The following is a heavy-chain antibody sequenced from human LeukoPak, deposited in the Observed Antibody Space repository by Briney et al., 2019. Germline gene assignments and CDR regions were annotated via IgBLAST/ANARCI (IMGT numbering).Heavy chain of an antibody. Sequence: GESLKISCKGSGYSFTSYWIGWVRQMPGKGLEWMGIIYPGDSDTRYSPSFQGQVTISADTSITTAYLQWNSLTASDTAIYYCARERESGSSWFDPWGQGTLVTASS. D-gene: IGHD3-10*01. V-gene: IGHV5-51*01. CDR2: IYPGDSDT. CDR3: ARERESGSSWFDP. CDR1: GYSFTSYW. J-gene: IGHJ5*02.